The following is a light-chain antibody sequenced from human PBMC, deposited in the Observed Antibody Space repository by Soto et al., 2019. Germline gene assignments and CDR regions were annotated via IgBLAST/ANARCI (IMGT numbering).Light chain of an antibody. CDR2: GAS. CDR3: QHYGSSPYI. Sequence: EIVLTQSPGTLSLSPGERAILSCRASQIVSSRYLAWYQQKPGQAPRLLIYGASSRATGIPDRFSGSGSGTDFTLTISRLEPEDFAVYYCQHYGSSPYIFGQGTKLEIK. CDR1: QIVSSRY. V-gene: IGKV3-20*01. J-gene: IGKJ2*01.